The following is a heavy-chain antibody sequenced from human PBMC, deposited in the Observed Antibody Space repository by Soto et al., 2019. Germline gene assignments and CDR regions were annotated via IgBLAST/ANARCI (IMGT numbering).Heavy chain of an antibody. CDR1: GDSVSSNSAA. Sequence: PSETLSLTCVISGDSVSSNSAAWNWIRQSPSRGLEWLGRTYYRSKWYNDYAVSVKSRITINPDTSKNQFSLQLNSVTPEDTAVYYCARDWPYSGSYCYYYGMDVWGQGTTVTVSS. CDR2: TYYRSKWYN. V-gene: IGHV6-1*01. D-gene: IGHD1-26*01. J-gene: IGHJ6*02. CDR3: ARDWPYSGSYCYYYGMDV.